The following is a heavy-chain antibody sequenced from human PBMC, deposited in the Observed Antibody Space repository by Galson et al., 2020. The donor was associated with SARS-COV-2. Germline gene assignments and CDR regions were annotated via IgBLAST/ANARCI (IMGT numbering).Heavy chain of an antibody. V-gene: IGHV3-7*01. CDR1: GFTFSNYW. CDR3: ARDGYNSGSDY. CDR2: MNPDGSAK. D-gene: IGHD6-19*01. Sequence: GESLKISCAASGFTFSNYWMTWVRQAPGKGLEWVANMNPDGSAKTYVDSVKGRFTISRDNAQDSLYLQMNSLRAEDTAIYYCARDGYNSGSDYWGQGTLVTVSS. J-gene: IGHJ4*02.